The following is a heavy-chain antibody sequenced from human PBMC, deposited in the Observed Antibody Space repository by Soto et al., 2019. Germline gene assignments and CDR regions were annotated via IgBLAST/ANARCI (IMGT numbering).Heavy chain of an antibody. CDR2: INHSGST. CDR1: GGSISSSSYY. Sequence: SETLSLTCTVSGGSISSSSYYWGWIRQPPGKGQEWIGEINHSGSTNYNPSLKNRVTISVDTSKNKFSLKLSSVTAADTAVYYCAGGGSSSSYQYYFDYWGQGTLVTVSS. V-gene: IGHV4-39*07. J-gene: IGHJ4*02. CDR3: AGGGSSSSYQYYFDY. D-gene: IGHD6-6*01.